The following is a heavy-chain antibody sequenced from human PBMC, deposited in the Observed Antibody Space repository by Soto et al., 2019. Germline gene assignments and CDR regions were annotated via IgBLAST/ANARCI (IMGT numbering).Heavy chain of an antibody. V-gene: IGHV3-30*18. Sequence: QVQLVESGGGVVQPGRSLRLSCAASGFTFSSYGMHWVRQAPGKGLEWVAVISYDGSNKYYADSVKGRVTISRDNSKNPLYLQMNSLRAEDTAVYYCAKEQPIWSGPNGDPYGMDVWGQGTTVTVSS. CDR1: GFTFSSYG. CDR2: ISYDGSNK. J-gene: IGHJ6*02. D-gene: IGHD3-3*01. CDR3: AKEQPIWSGPNGDPYGMDV.